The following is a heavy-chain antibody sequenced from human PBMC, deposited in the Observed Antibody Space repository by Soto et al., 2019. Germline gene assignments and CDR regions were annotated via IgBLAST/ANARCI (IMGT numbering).Heavy chain of an antibody. CDR1: AFTSNTHT. D-gene: IGHD1-1*01. V-gene: IGHV3-21*01. Sequence: GASVTLTCEASAFTSNTHTMSWVRPAPGKGQEWDPSISGSSSFIYYTDSRKGRFTISRDNAKNSLYLQMNSLRAEDTAVYYCARGVWKGFYYYGMDVWGQGTTVTVSS. J-gene: IGHJ6*02. CDR3: ARGVWKGFYYYGMDV. CDR2: ISGSSSFI.